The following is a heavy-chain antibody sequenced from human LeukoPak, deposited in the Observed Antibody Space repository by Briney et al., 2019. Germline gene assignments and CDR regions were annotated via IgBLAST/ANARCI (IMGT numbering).Heavy chain of an antibody. CDR2: IYYSGST. Sequence: PSETLSLTCTVSGGSISSYYWSWIRQPPGKELEWIGYIYYSGSTNYNPSLKSRVTISVDTSKNQFSLKLSSVTAADTAVYYCAREPGTTAGFDYWGQGTLVTVSS. CDR1: GGSISSYY. V-gene: IGHV4-59*01. D-gene: IGHD1-7*01. J-gene: IGHJ4*02. CDR3: AREPGTTAGFDY.